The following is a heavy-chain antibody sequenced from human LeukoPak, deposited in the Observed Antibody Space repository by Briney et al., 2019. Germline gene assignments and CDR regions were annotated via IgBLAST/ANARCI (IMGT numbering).Heavy chain of an antibody. D-gene: IGHD6-19*01. CDR1: GYSFTSYW. J-gene: IGHJ5*02. Sequence: GGSLKIPCKGSGYSFTSYWVGWVRQMPGKRLEWMGIIYPGDSDTRYSPSFQGQVTISADKSISTAYLQWSSLKASDTAMYYCARRVSVGFDPWGQGTLVTVSS. CDR3: ARRVSVGFDP. V-gene: IGHV5-51*01. CDR2: IYPGDSDT.